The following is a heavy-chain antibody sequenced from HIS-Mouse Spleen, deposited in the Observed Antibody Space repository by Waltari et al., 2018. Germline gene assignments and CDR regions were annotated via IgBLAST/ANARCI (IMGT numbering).Heavy chain of an antibody. V-gene: IGHV4-39*07. CDR1: GGSISSSSYY. D-gene: IGHD6-13*01. J-gene: IGHJ2*01. CDR3: AREIPYSSSWYDWYFDL. Sequence: QLQLQESGPGLVKPSETLSLTCTVSGGSISSSSYYWGWIRQPPGKGLEWIGRFYYSGSTYYNPSLKSRVTISVDTSKNQFSRKLSSVTAADTAVYYCAREIPYSSSWYDWYFDLWGRGTLVTVSS. CDR2: FYYSGST.